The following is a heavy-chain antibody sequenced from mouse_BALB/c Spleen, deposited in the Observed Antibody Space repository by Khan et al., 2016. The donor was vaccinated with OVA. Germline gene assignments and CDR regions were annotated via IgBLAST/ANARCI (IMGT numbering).Heavy chain of an antibody. D-gene: IGHD1-1*01. Sequence: EVQLVESGGDLVKPGGSLKLSCAASGFTFSTYGMSWVRQAPDKRLEWVATVSTGGSYTYYPDSVKGRFTISIDNANNTLYLQISDLRSEDTAMFYCTSLAYNYDSEGGAYWGQGTLVTVSA. CDR2: VSTGGSYT. CDR1: GFTFSTYG. CDR3: TSLAYNYDSEGGAY. J-gene: IGHJ3*01. V-gene: IGHV5-6*01.